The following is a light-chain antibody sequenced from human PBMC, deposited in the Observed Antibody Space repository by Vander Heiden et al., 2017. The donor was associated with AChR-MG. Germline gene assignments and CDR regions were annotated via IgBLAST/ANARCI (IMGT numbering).Light chain of an antibody. V-gene: IGKV3-11*01. J-gene: IGKJ5*01. CDR3: QQRSNWIT. CDR2: DAS. Sequence: ETVLTQSPATLSLSPGERATLSCRASQSVSSYLAWYQQKPGQAPRLLIYDASNRATGIPARFSGSGSGTDFTLTISSLEPEDFAVYYDQQRSNWITFGQGTRLEIK. CDR1: QSVSSY.